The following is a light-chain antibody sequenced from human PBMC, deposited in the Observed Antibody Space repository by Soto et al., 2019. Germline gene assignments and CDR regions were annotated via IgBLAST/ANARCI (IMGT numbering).Light chain of an antibody. CDR3: QQYSNWPLT. Sequence: EIVMTQSPATLSVSPGEGATLSCMANQSVSSNLAWYQQKPGQAPRLLIFGASTRATGIPARFSGSGSGAEFSLTISALQSEDFAIYYCQQYSNWPLTFGGGTKVGIK. V-gene: IGKV3-15*01. CDR1: QSVSSN. J-gene: IGKJ4*01. CDR2: GAS.